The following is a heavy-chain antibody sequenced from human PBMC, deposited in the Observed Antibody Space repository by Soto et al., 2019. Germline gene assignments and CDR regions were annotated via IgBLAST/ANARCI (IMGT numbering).Heavy chain of an antibody. CDR2: INTGGDT. CDR1: VFTFSSFD. J-gene: IGHJ4*02. D-gene: IGHD2-8*02. Sequence: GGSLRLSCAASVFTFSSFDMHWVRQATGEGLEWVSTINTGGDTYYAGSVKGRFTVSRENAKNSLYLQMNNLRAGDTAVYYCARGSYLVMYDSWGQGTLVTVSS. V-gene: IGHV3-13*01. CDR3: ARGSYLVMYDS.